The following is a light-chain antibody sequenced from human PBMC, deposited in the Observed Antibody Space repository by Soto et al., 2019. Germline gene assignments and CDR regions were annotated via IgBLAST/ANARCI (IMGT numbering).Light chain of an antibody. J-gene: IGLJ1*01. CDR1: SSNIGNNY. Sequence: QSVLTQPPSVSAAPGQRVTISCSGRSSNIGNNYVSWYQQLPGTAPKLLIYDNNNRPSGIPDRFSGSKSGTSATLDITGLQTGDEADYYCGSYTSSSTLVFGTGTKLTVL. CDR2: DNN. V-gene: IGLV1-51*01. CDR3: GSYTSSSTLV.